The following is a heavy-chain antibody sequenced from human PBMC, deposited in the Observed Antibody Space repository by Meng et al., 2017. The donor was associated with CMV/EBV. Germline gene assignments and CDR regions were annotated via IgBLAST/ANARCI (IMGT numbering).Heavy chain of an antibody. CDR1: GFTFSSYS. Sequence: GESLKISCAASGFTFSSYSMNWVRQAPGKGLEWVSSISSSSSYIYYADSVKGRFTISRDNAKNSLYLQMNSLRAEDTAVYYCARYCSSTSCYRFDSWGQGTLVTSPQ. CDR2: ISSSSSYI. V-gene: IGHV3-21*01. J-gene: IGHJ5*01. D-gene: IGHD2-2*02. CDR3: ARYCSSTSCYRFDS.